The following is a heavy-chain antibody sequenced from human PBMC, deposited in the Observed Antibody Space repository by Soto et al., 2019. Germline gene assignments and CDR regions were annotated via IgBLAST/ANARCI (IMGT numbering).Heavy chain of an antibody. CDR3: ARDPRSYYDTSGMDV. V-gene: IGHV3-30-3*01. CDR1: GFTFSSYT. J-gene: IGHJ6*02. D-gene: IGHD3-9*01. CDR2: ISYDGSDK. Sequence: QVQLVESGGGVVQPGRSLRLSCAASGFTFSSYTIHWVRQAPGKGLEWVAVISYDGSDKYDADSVKGRFTISRDNSKNTLYLQMNSLRVEDTAVYYCARDPRSYYDTSGMDVWGQGTTVTVSS.